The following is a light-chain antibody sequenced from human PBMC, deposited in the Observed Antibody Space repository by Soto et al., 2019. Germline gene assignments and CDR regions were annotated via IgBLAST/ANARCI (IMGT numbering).Light chain of an antibody. CDR2: GAS. CDR1: QSVSSSY. Sequence: EIVLTQSPATLSLSPGERATLSCRASQSVSSSYLAWYQQKPGQAPRLLIYGASSRATGIPDRISGSGSGTDFSLTISRLEPEDFAVYYCQQYGSSLITFGQGTRLEIK. CDR3: QQYGSSLIT. V-gene: IGKV3-20*01. J-gene: IGKJ5*01.